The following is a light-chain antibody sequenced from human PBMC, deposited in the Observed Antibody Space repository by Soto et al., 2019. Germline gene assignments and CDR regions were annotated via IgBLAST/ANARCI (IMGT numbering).Light chain of an antibody. CDR3: QQYISYPWT. CDR1: QSVSSN. Sequence: EIVMTQSPATLSVSPGERATLSCRASQSVSSNLAWYQQKPGQAPRLLIYGASTRATGIPARFSGSGSGTEFTLTISSLQSEDFATFYCQQYISYPWTFGQGTKVKIK. V-gene: IGKV3-15*01. J-gene: IGKJ1*01. CDR2: GAS.